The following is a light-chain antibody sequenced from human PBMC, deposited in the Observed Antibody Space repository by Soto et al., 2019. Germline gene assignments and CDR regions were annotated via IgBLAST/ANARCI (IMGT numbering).Light chain of an antibody. V-gene: IGKV1-39*01. CDR2: VAS. Sequence: ILMTPSPSALSASVGDVVTITCRTSQSISRYLNWYQQKPGKAPNLLLYVASSLQSEVPSRFSGSGSGTDFTLTITSLQPEDFATYYCQQSYGTPITFGQGTRLEIK. J-gene: IGKJ5*01. CDR3: QQSYGTPIT. CDR1: QSISRY.